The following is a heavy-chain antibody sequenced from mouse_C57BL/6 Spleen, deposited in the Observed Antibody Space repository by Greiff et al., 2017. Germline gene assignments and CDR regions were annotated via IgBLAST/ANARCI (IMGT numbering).Heavy chain of an antibody. CDR3: ARDGSRRDWYFDV. CDR2: ISSGSSTI. V-gene: IGHV5-17*01. J-gene: IGHJ1*03. D-gene: IGHD1-1*01. CDR1: GFTFSDYG. Sequence: EVKLMESGGGLVKPGGSLKLSCAASGFTFSDYGMHWVRQAPEKGLEWVAYISSGSSTIYYADTVKGRFTISRDNAKNTLFLQMTSLRSEDTAMYYCARDGSRRDWYFDVWGTGTTVTVSS.